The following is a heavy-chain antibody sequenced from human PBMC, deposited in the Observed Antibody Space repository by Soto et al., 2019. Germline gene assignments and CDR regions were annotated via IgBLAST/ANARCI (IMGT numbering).Heavy chain of an antibody. D-gene: IGHD1-1*01. CDR3: ARGKGMEENYYYHGMDG. J-gene: IGHJ6*02. CDR1: GYSFSTYS. V-gene: IGHV1-3*01. CDR2: INGANGNT. Sequence: QVQVVQSGAEVKKPGASVKVSCKASGYSFSTYSMHWVRQAPGQGLEWMGWINGANGNTRYSQKCKDRGAISRDTPASTGDRELSSLRSEDTAVYYCARGKGMEENYYYHGMDGWGPGTTVIVSS.